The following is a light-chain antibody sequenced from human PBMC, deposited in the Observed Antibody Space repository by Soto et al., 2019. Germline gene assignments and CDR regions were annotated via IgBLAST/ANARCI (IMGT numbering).Light chain of an antibody. V-gene: IGKV3-20*01. CDR3: QQYGSSLLT. Sequence: EIVLTQSPGTLSLSPRERATLSCRASQSVSSSYLAWYQQKPGQAPRLLIYGASSRATGIPDRFSGSGSGTDFTLTISSLEPEDFAVYYCQQYGSSLLTFGGGTKVDIK. J-gene: IGKJ4*01. CDR1: QSVSSSY. CDR2: GAS.